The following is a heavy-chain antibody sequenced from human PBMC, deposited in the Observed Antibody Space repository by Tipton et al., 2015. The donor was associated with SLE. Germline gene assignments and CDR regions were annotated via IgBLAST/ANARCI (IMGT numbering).Heavy chain of an antibody. J-gene: IGHJ4*02. V-gene: IGHV1-18*01. D-gene: IGHD5/OR15-5a*01. Sequence: QLVQSGAEVKKPGSSVKVSCKASGGTFSSYTISWVRQAPGQGLEWMGWISAYNANTNYAQKLQGRVTMTTDTSTSTAYMELRSLRSDDTAIYYCAKDDVSAIRSWGQGTLVTVSS. CDR2: ISAYNANT. CDR1: GGTFSSYT. CDR3: AKDDVSAIRS.